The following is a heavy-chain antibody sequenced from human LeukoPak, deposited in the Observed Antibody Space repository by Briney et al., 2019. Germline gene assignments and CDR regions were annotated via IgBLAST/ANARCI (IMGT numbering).Heavy chain of an antibody. CDR3: ARSILTGYVGFDY. CDR1: GGSISSSSYY. Sequence: SETLSLTCTVSGGSISSSSYYWGWIRQPPGKGLEWIGSIYYSGSTYYNPSLKSRVTISVDTSKNQFSLKLSSVTAADTAVYYCARSILTGYVGFDYWGQGTLVTVSS. D-gene: IGHD3-9*01. J-gene: IGHJ4*02. CDR2: IYYSGST. V-gene: IGHV4-39*07.